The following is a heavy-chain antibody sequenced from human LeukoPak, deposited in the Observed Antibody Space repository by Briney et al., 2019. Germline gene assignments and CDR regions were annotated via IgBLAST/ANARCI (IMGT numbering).Heavy chain of an antibody. CDR2: ISSSSSYI. Sequence: PGGSLRLSCAASGFTLSSYSMNWVRQAPGKGLEWVSSISSSSSYIYYADSVKGRFTISRDNAKNSLYLQMNSLRAEDTAVYYCARDPNYYDSSGYSDYWGQGTLVTVSS. V-gene: IGHV3-21*01. CDR1: GFTLSSYS. CDR3: ARDPNYYDSSGYSDY. D-gene: IGHD3-22*01. J-gene: IGHJ4*02.